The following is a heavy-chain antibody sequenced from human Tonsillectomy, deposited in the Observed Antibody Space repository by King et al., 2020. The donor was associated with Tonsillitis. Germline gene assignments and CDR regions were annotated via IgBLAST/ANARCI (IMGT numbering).Heavy chain of an antibody. CDR1: GGSFSGYY. CDR3: ARGESDFWSGYPDYFDY. D-gene: IGHD3-3*01. J-gene: IGHJ4*02. V-gene: IGHV4-34*01. CDR2: INHSGST. Sequence: VQLQQWGAGLLKPSEPLSLTCAVYGGSFSGYYWSWIRQPPGKGLEWIGKINHSGSTNDNPSLKSRVTISVDTSKNQFSLRLSSVTAADTAVYYCARGESDFWSGYPDYFDYWGQGTLVTVSS.